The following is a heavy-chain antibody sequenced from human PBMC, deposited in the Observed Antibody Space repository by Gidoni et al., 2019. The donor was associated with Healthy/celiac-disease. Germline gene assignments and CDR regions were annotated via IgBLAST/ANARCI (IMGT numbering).Heavy chain of an antibody. D-gene: IGHD5-18*01. V-gene: IGHV3-53*02. Sequence: EVQLVETGGGLIQPGGSLRLSCAASGFTVSSNYMSWVRQAPGKGMEWVSVIYSGGSTYYADSVKGRFTISRDNSKNTLYLQMNSLRAEDTAVYYCARVQEYSYGRGPFDYWGQGTLVTVSS. CDR1: GFTVSSNY. J-gene: IGHJ4*02. CDR3: ARVQEYSYGRGPFDY. CDR2: IYSGGST.